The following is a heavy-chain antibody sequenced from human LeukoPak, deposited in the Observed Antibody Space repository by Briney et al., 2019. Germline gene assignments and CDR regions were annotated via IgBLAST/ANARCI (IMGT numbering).Heavy chain of an antibody. Sequence: SGGSLRLSCAASGXTFSSYGMHWVRQAPGKGLEWVAVISYGGGTIYYADSVKGRFTISRDDSTNTLNLQMSSLRVEDTAVYYCAKGPDYYGALDWGQGTLVTVSS. CDR3: AKGPDYYGALD. J-gene: IGHJ4*02. CDR1: GXTFSSYG. V-gene: IGHV3-30*18. CDR2: ISYGGGTI. D-gene: IGHD3-9*01.